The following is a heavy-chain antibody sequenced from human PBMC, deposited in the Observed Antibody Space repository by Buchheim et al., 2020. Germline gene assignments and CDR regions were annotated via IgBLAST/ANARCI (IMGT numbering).Heavy chain of an antibody. CDR1: GGTFSSYA. CDR2: IIPIFGTA. Sequence: QVQLVQSGAEVKKPGSSVKVSCKASGGTFSSYAISWVRQAPGQGLEWMGGIIPIFGTANYAQKFQGRVPITADESTSTAYMELSSLRSEDTAVYYCARDGSDILTVGSEYNWFDPWGQGTL. D-gene: IGHD3-9*01. J-gene: IGHJ5*02. CDR3: ARDGSDILTVGSEYNWFDP. V-gene: IGHV1-69*12.